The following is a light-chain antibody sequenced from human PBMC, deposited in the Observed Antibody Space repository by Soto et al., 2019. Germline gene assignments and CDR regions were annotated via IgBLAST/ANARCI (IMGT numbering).Light chain of an antibody. J-gene: IGKJ4*01. Sequence: DIQMTQSPSSLSASVGDRVTITCRASQDIGNYLAWFQQTPGKAPKSLIYATSNLQSGVPSKFSGSGSGTDFTLTIYSLQPDDFATYYCLQYKTYPLTFGGGTRVEIK. V-gene: IGKV1-16*02. CDR3: LQYKTYPLT. CDR1: QDIGNY. CDR2: ATS.